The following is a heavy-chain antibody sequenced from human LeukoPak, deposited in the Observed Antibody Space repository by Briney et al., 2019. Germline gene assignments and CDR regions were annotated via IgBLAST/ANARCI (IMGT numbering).Heavy chain of an antibody. V-gene: IGHV4-30-4*08. CDR3: ARDLEIVATRWFDP. Sequence: TLSLTCTVSGGSISSGDYYWSWIRQPPGKGLEWIGYIYYSGSTYYNPSLKSRVTISVDTSKNQFSLKLSSVTAADTAVYYCARDLEIVATRWFDPWGQGTLVTVSS. CDR2: IYYSGST. D-gene: IGHD5-12*01. J-gene: IGHJ5*02. CDR1: GGSISSGDYY.